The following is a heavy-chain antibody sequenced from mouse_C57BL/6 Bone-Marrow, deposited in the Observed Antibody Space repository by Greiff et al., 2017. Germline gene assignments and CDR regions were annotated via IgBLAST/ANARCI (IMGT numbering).Heavy chain of an antibody. J-gene: IGHJ4*01. V-gene: IGHV1-82*01. CDR2: IYPGDGDT. CDR1: GYAFSSSW. CDR3: AREDSLSPNYYAMDY. D-gene: IGHD6-2*01. Sequence: VQLQQPGPELVKPGASVKLSCKASGYAFSSSWMHWVKQRPGRGLEWIGRIYPGDGDTNYNGKFKGKATLTADKSSSTAYMQLSSLTSEDSAVYCCAREDSLSPNYYAMDYWGQGTSVTVSS.